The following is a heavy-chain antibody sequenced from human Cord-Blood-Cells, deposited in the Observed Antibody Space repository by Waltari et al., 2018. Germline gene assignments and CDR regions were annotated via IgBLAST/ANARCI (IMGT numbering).Heavy chain of an antibody. Sequence: QVQLVQSGAEVKKPGSSVKVSCKASGGTFSSYAISWVRQAPGQGLEGMGGIIPIFGTANYAQKFQGRFTITADESTSTAYMELSSLRSEDTAVYYCARDRRYCSSTSCPEGGAFDIWGQGTMVTVSS. CDR2: IIPIFGTA. CDR1: GGTFSSYA. CDR3: ARDRRYCSSTSCPEGGAFDI. J-gene: IGHJ3*02. D-gene: IGHD2-2*01. V-gene: IGHV1-69*01.